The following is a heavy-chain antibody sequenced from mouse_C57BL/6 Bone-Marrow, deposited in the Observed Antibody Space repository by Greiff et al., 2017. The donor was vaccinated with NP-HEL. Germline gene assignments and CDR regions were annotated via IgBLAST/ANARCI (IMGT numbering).Heavy chain of an antibody. Sequence: VQLQQPGAELVKPGASVKVSCKASGYTFTSYWMHWVKQRPGQGLEWIGRIHPSDSDTNYNQKFKGKATLTVDKSSSTAYMQLSSLTSEDSAVYYCAIDTTVVATWYSNWYFDVWGTGTTVTVSS. V-gene: IGHV1-74*01. CDR3: AIDTTVVATWYSNWYFDV. CDR1: GYTFTSYW. CDR2: IHPSDSDT. J-gene: IGHJ1*03. D-gene: IGHD1-1*01.